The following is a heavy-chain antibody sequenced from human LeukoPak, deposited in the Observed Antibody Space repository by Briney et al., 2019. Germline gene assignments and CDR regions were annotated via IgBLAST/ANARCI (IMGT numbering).Heavy chain of an antibody. V-gene: IGHV3-33*01. J-gene: IGHJ6*02. CDR1: GFTFSNYG. Sequence: TGGSLRLSCAASGFTFSNYGMHWVRQAPGKGLEWVAVIWYDGSNKDYADSVKGRFTISRDNSKNTLYLQMNSLRAEDTAVYYCARDIVFRYSYGPHYYYYGMDVWGQGTTVTVSS. CDR2: IWYDGSNK. D-gene: IGHD5-18*01. CDR3: ARDIVFRYSYGPHYYYYGMDV.